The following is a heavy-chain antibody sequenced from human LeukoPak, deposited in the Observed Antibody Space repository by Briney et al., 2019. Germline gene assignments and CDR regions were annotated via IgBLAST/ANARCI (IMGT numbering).Heavy chain of an antibody. V-gene: IGHV4-61*02. CDR1: GGSISSGSYY. Sequence: SETLSLTCTVSGGSISSGSYYWSWIRQPAGKGLEWIGRIYTSGSTNYNPSLKSRVTISVDTSKNQFSLKLSAVTAADTAVYYCARGTTSIPDYWGQGNLVTVSS. J-gene: IGHJ4*02. CDR3: ARGTTSIPDY. D-gene: IGHD1/OR15-1a*01. CDR2: IYTSGST.